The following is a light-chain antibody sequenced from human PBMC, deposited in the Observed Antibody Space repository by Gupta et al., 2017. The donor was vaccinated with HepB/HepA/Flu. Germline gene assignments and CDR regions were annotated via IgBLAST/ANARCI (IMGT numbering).Light chain of an antibody. CDR2: CAS. CDR1: QSILYSSNNKNH. CDR3: QQVENSPFT. Sequence: VMTQSPDSLAVALVARATINCKSSQSILYSSNNKNHLTWYQQKPGQPPKLLIDCASTRASGVPDRFSGSGSGTDFTLTISRLEPEDSAMYYCQQVENSPFTFGRGTEVEIK. J-gene: IGKJ4*01. V-gene: IGKV4-1*01.